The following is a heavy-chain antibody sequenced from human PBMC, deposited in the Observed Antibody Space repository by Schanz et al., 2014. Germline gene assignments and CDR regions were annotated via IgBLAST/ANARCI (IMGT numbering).Heavy chain of an antibody. CDR1: GYVFTAYY. V-gene: IGHV1-2*02. CDR3: ARDKSEHHLLFFDF. J-gene: IGHJ4*02. Sequence: QGHLVQSGAEVKEPGASVQVSCKASGYVFTAYYMHWVRQAPGQGLEWMGVTNPNGGAEFAQKLQGRATTTRDMSINTAYMELSRLRSDDSAVYYGARDKSEHHLLFFDFWGQGALVTVSP. CDR2: TNPNGGA.